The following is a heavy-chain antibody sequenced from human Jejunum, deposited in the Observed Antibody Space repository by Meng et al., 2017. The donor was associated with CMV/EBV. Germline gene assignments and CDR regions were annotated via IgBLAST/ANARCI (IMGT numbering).Heavy chain of an antibody. J-gene: IGHJ4*02. CDR3: ARVIYDSGNYYSDC. CDR2: SRDKANSYTT. V-gene: IGHV3-72*01. CDR1: GFSLSAHY. Sequence: SGFSLSAHYMDWVRQAPGKGLEWVGRSRDKANSYTTEYAASVKGRFTISRDESKNSLYLQMNSLETEDTADYYCARVIYDSGNYYSDCWGQGTLVTVSS. D-gene: IGHD3-22*01.